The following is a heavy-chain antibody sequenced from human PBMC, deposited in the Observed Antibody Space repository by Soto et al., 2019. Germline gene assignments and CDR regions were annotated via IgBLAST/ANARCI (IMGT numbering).Heavy chain of an antibody. V-gene: IGHV4-34*01. CDR3: ARVVVPAAIYYYGMDV. D-gene: IGHD2-2*01. CDR2: INHSGST. J-gene: IGHJ6*02. CDR1: GGSFSGYY. Sequence: PSETLSLTCAVHGGSFSGYYWSWIRQPPGKGLEWIGEINHSGSTNYNPSLKSRVTISVDTSKNQFSLKLSSVTAADTAVYYCARVVVPAAIYYYGMDVRDQGT.